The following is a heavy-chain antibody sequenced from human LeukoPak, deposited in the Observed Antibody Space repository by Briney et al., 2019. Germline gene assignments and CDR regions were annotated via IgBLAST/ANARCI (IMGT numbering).Heavy chain of an antibody. V-gene: IGHV3-74*01. Sequence: GGSLRLSCAASGFTFSSYWMHWVRQAPGKGLVWVSRINSDGSSTSYADSVKGRFTISRDNAKNTLYLQMNSLRAEDTAVYYCARGKERGSGNYYNGGYYYGMDVWGQGTTVTVSS. CDR2: INSDGSST. CDR3: ARGKERGSGNYYNGGYYYGMDV. J-gene: IGHJ6*02. CDR1: GFTFSSYW. D-gene: IGHD3-10*01.